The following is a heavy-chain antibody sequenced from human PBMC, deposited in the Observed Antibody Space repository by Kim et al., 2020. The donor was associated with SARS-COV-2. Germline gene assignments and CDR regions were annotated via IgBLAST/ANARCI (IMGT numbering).Heavy chain of an antibody. Sequence: PSLKSRVTISVDTSKNQFSLKLSSVTAADTAVYYCARPGGRGIVLYYFDYWGQGTLVTVSS. CDR3: ARPGGRGIVLYYFDY. V-gene: IGHV4-39*01. D-gene: IGHD3-22*01. J-gene: IGHJ4*02.